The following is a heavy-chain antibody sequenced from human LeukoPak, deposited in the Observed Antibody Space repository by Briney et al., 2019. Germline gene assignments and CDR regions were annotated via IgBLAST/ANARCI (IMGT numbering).Heavy chain of an antibody. V-gene: IGHV3-11*01. CDR2: ISSSGSTI. J-gene: IGHJ6*03. CDR1: GFTFSDYY. D-gene: IGHD3-3*01. Sequence: GGSLRLSCAASGFTFSDYYMSWIRQAPGKGLEWVSYISSSGSTIYYADSVKGRFTISRDNAKNSLYLQMNSLRAEDTAVYYCARLDFWSGYYLAPGNYYYMDVWGKGTTVTVSS. CDR3: ARLDFWSGYYLAPGNYYYMDV.